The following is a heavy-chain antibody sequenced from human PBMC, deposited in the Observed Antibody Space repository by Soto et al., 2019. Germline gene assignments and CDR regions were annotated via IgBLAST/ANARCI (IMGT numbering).Heavy chain of an antibody. CDR1: GGSISSDTYS. D-gene: IGHD1-26*01. V-gene: IGHV4-30-2*01. CDR3: ASIGSYARFDH. Sequence: QLQLQESDSGLVEPSQTLSLTCAVSGGSISSDTYSWGWIRQPPGKGLEWIGYTYHSGSTYYNPSLNSRVTISLDRYQNPFSLKLTSVTAADTAVYSCASIGSYARFDHWGQGTLVTVSS. J-gene: IGHJ4*02. CDR2: TYHSGST.